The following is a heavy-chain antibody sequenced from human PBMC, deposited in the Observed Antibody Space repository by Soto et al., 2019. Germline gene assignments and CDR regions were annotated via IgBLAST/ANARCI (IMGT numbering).Heavy chain of an antibody. V-gene: IGHV3-33*01. J-gene: IGHJ4*02. D-gene: IGHD1-26*01. CDR2: IWFDGSNK. Sequence: ESGGGVVQPGRSLRLSCAASGFTFSSYGMHWVRQAPGKGLEWVAVIWFDGSNKYYADSVKGRFTISRDHSKNTLYPQMNSLRVEHTVVYYCAREGGTWELPDYWGQGTLVTVSA. CDR1: GFTFSSYG. CDR3: AREGGTWELPDY.